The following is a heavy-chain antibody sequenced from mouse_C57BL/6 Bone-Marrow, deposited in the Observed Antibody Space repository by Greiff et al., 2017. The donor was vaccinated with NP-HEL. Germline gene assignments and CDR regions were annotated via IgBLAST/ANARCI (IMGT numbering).Heavy chain of an antibody. Sequence: QVQLQQSGPELVKPGASVKISCKASGYAFSSSWMNWVKQRPGKGLEWIGRIYPGDGDTNYNGKFKGKATLTADKSSSTAYMQLSSLTSEDSAVYFCARSAEASAGFAYWGQGTLVTVSA. D-gene: IGHD3-3*01. CDR3: ARSAEASAGFAY. CDR1: GYAFSSSW. CDR2: IYPGDGDT. J-gene: IGHJ3*01. V-gene: IGHV1-82*01.